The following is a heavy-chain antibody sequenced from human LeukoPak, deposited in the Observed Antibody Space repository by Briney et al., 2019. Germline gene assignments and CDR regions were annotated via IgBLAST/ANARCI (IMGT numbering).Heavy chain of an antibody. Sequence: SETLSLTCTVSGGSISSYYWSWIRQPPGKGLEWIGYIYYSGSTSYNPSLMSRVTISVDTSKNQFSLKLSSVTAADTAVYYCARDYYDSSGYYSYFDLWGRGTLVTVSS. D-gene: IGHD3-22*01. CDR1: GGSISSYY. J-gene: IGHJ2*01. CDR3: ARDYYDSSGYYSYFDL. V-gene: IGHV4-59*01. CDR2: IYYSGST.